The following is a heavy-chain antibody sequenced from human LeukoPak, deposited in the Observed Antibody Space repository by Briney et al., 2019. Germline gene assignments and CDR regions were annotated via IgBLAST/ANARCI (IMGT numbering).Heavy chain of an antibody. CDR3: ASYRYSSSWYPDAFDI. Sequence: KPSETLSLTCTVSGGSISSYYWSWIRQPPGKGLEWIGYIYYSGSTNYNPSLKSRVTISVDTSKNQFSLKLSSVTAADTAVYYCASYRYSSSWYPDAFDIWGQGTMVTVSS. CDR2: IYYSGST. V-gene: IGHV4-59*01. J-gene: IGHJ3*02. CDR1: GGSISSYY. D-gene: IGHD6-13*01.